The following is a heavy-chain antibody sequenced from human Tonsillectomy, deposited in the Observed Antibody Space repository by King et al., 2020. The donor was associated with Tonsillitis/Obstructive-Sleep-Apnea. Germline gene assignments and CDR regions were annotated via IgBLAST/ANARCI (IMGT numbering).Heavy chain of an antibody. V-gene: IGHV4-34*01. CDR2: INHSGST. Sequence: VQLQQWGAGLLKPSETLSLTGAVYGGSFSGYYWSWIRQPPGKGLEWIGEINHSGSTNYKQSRKSRVTILVDTSKNPFSLKLGSVTAADTAVYYCARVLLWFGERRDAFDIWGQGTMVTVSS. J-gene: IGHJ3*02. D-gene: IGHD3-10*01. CDR3: ARVLLWFGERRDAFDI. CDR1: GGSFSGYY.